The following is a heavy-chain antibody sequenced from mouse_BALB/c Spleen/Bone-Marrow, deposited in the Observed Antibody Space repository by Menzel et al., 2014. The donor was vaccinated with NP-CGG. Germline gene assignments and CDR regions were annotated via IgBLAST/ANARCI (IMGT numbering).Heavy chain of an antibody. CDR1: GYSFXGYF. J-gene: IGHJ1*01. V-gene: IGHV1-20*02. CDR3: ARVTTDWYFDV. CDR2: INPYNGDT. Sequence: VQLQQSGPELVKPGASVKISCKASGYSFXGYFMNWVMQSHGESLEWIGRINPYNGDTFYNQKFKGKATLTVDKSSSTAHMELRSLASEDSAVYYCARVTTDWYFDVWGAGTTVTVSS. D-gene: IGHD1-1*01.